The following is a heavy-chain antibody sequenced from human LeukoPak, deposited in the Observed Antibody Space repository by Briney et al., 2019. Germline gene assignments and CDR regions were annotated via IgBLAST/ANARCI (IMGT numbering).Heavy chain of an antibody. CDR1: GFIFSSYW. CDR2: IKSDGSEE. V-gene: IGHV3-7*01. CDR3: ARGDLWLGH. D-gene: IGHD3-10*01. J-gene: IGHJ4*02. Sequence: PGGSLRLSCATSGFIFSSYWMCWVRHAPGKGLELVANIKSDGSEEYYGDSVKGRFTISRDNAKNSLYLQMNSLRVEDTAVYYCARGDLWLGHWGQGSLVTVSS.